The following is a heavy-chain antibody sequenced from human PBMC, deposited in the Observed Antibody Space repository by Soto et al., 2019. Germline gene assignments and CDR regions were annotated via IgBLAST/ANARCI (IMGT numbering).Heavy chain of an antibody. Sequence: ASVKVSCKAFGFIFNNYAISWVRQAPGQGLEWMGWISANSGNTNYAQKLQGRVTMTTDTSTSTAYMELRSLRSDDTAVYYCATAGNYDSSGRDFWGQGTLVSVSS. CDR3: ATAGNYDSSGRDF. CDR1: GFIFNNYA. V-gene: IGHV1-18*04. J-gene: IGHJ4*02. CDR2: ISANSGNT. D-gene: IGHD3-22*01.